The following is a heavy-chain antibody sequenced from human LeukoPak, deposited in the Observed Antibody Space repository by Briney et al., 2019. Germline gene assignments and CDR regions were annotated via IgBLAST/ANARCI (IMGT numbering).Heavy chain of an antibody. Sequence: ASVKVSCKASGYTFTIYGISWVRQAPGQGLEWMGWINPYSGNRNFAQKFQGRVTMTTETPTSTAYIELRSLRTDDTAVYYCARERSGYCDYWGQGTLVTVSS. V-gene: IGHV1-18*01. CDR1: GYTFTIYG. CDR3: ARERSGYCDY. CDR2: INPYSGNR. D-gene: IGHD3-10*01. J-gene: IGHJ4*02.